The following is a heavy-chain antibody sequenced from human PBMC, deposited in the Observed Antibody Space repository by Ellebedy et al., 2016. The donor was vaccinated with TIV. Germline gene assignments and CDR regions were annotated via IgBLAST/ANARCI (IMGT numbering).Heavy chain of an antibody. CDR2: IYSSGST. D-gene: IGHD3-22*01. CDR1: GDSITFYY. Sequence: MPSETLSLTCIVAGDSITFYYWSWIRQPPRKGLEWLGYIYSSGSTKYNPSPTRRVTISIDTSKNQFSLKLRSVTAADTAVYYCARFHYYYDETTSYPHDYWGQGILVTVSS. J-gene: IGHJ4*02. V-gene: IGHV4-59*01. CDR3: ARFHYYYDETTSYPHDY.